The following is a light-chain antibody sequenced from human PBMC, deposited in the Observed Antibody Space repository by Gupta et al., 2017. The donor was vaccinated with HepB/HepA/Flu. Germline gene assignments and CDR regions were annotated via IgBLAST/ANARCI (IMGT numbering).Light chain of an antibody. CDR3: QQRYSTPPT. V-gene: IGKV1-39*01. J-gene: IGKJ1*01. Sequence: DIQMTQSPSSLSASVGDRVTITCRASQSISSYLNWYQQKPGKAPKLLIYAASRVQSGVPSRFSGSGSGTDFTLTISRRQPEDFATYYCQQRYSTPPTFGQGTKVEIK. CDR1: QSISSY. CDR2: AAS.